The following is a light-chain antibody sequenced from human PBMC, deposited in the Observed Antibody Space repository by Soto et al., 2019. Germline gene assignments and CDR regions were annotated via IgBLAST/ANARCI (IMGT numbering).Light chain of an antibody. CDR1: QSISSW. CDR2: DAS. Sequence: DIQMTQSPSTLSASVGDRVTITCRASQSISSWLAWYQQKPGKAPKLLIYDASSLESGVPSRFSGSGSGTESTLTISSLQPDDFATYYRQQYNSYSATFGQGTKVDIK. V-gene: IGKV1-5*01. J-gene: IGKJ1*01. CDR3: QQYNSYSAT.